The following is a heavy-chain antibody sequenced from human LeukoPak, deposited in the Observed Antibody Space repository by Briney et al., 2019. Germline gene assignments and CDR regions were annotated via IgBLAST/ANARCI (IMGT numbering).Heavy chain of an antibody. D-gene: IGHD6-6*01. V-gene: IGHV3-23*01. J-gene: IGHJ4*02. CDR1: GFTFSNYG. CDR2: SGSAATI. CDR3: TTDLGRSRIAPRYY. Sequence: PGGSLRLSCAASGFTFSNYGMTWVRQAPGKGLEWVSSSGSAATISYADSVKGRFTISRDNSKNSLYLQMTSLKTEDTAVYYCTTDLGRSRIAPRYYWGQGTLVTVSS.